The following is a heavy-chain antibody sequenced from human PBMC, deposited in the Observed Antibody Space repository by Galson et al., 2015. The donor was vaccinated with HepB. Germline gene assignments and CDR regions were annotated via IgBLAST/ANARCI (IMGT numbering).Heavy chain of an antibody. D-gene: IGHD1-26*01. J-gene: IGHJ3*02. CDR2: ISSSSSTI. CDR3: ARVGHYDAFDI. V-gene: IGHV3-48*01. Sequence: SLRLSCAASGFTFSSYSMNWVRQAPGKGLEWVSYISSSSSTIYYADSVKGRFTISRDNAKNSLYLQMNSLRAEDTAVYYCARVGHYDAFDIWGQGTMVTASS. CDR1: GFTFSSYS.